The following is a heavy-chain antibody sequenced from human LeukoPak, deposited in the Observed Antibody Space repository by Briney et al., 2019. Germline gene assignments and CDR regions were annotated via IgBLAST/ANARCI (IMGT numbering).Heavy chain of an antibody. J-gene: IGHJ4*02. CDR2: ISGSGGTT. Sequence: GGSLRLSCAASGFTFSSQAMSWVPQAPGKGLEGGSGISGSGGTTYYAYSVKGRFTISRDTPKNTLYLQMNSLRGEDTAVYYCASWRWLQLYYFDHWGQGPLVTVSS. V-gene: IGHV3-23*01. D-gene: IGHD5-24*01. CDR1: GFTFSSQA. CDR3: ASWRWLQLYYFDH.